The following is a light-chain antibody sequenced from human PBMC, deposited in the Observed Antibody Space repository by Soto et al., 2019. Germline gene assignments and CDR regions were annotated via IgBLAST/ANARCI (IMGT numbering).Light chain of an antibody. CDR3: GSYTGSYSYV. CDR1: SSDVGGYKY. CDR2: DVT. J-gene: IGLJ1*01. V-gene: IGLV2-11*01. Sequence: QSVLTQPHSVSGSPGQSVTISCTGTSSDVGGYKYVSWYQHHPGKAPKLIIYDVTERPSGVPDRFSGSRSGNTASLTISGLQDDDEADYYCGSYTGSYSYVFGIGTKLTVL.